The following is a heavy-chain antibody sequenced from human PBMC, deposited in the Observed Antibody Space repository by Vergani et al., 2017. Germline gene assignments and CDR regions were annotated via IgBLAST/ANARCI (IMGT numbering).Heavy chain of an antibody. D-gene: IGHD3-3*01. J-gene: IGHJ6*02. CDR2: INPSGGST. Sequence: QVPLVQSGAVVKKPGASVKVSCKASGYTFTSYYMHWVRQAPGQGLEWMGIINPSGGSTSYAQKFQGRVTMTRDTSTSTVYMELSSLRSEDTAVYYCARDGDFWSGYYPAGYYYGMDVWGQGTTVTVSS. CDR3: ARDGDFWSGYYPAGYYYGMDV. V-gene: IGHV1-46*01. CDR1: GYTFTSYY.